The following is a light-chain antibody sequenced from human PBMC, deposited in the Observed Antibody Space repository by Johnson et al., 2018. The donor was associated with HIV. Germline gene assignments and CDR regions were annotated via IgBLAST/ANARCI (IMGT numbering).Light chain of an antibody. CDR3: GTWDSSLSVV. CDR2: DNN. V-gene: IGLV1-51*01. J-gene: IGLJ1*01. Sequence: QSVLTQPPSVSAAPGQKVTISCSGSSSNIGNNYVSWYQQLPGTAPKLLIYDNNKRPSGIPDRFSGSKSGTSATLGITGLQSGDEADYYGGTWDSSLSVVFGTVTKVTVL. CDR1: SSNIGNNY.